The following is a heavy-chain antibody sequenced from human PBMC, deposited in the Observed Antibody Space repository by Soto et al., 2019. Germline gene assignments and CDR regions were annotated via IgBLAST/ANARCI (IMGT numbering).Heavy chain of an antibody. V-gene: IGHV4-59*01. J-gene: IGHJ3*02. CDR2: IYYSGRT. CDR3: ARGVYDYVWGSWRYDAFDI. D-gene: IGHD3-16*01. Sequence: QVQLQESGPGLVKPSETLSLTCPVSGGSISSYSWSWIRQPPGKGLEWIGYIYYSGRTNYNPSLRSRVTISVDTSKNQFSLNLSSVTAADTAVYYCARGVYDYVWGSWRYDAFDIWGQGTMVTVSS. CDR1: GGSISSYS.